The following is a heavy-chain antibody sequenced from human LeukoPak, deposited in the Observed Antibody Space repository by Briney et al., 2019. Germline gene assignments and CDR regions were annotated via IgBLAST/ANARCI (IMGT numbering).Heavy chain of an antibody. Sequence: PGGSLRLSCAASGFTFNSYWMTWVRQAPGKGLEWVANIKEDGSEKKYVDSVKGRFTISRDNAKNSLYLQMNSLRAEDTAVYYCARQVPTAEFDYWGQGTLVTVSS. CDR3: ARQVPTAEFDY. CDR2: IKEDGSEK. J-gene: IGHJ4*02. CDR1: GFTFNSYW. V-gene: IGHV3-7*01. D-gene: IGHD1-1*01.